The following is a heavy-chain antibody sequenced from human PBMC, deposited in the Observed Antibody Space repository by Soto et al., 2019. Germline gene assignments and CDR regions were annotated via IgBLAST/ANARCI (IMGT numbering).Heavy chain of an antibody. Sequence: EVQLVESGGGLVQPGGSLRLSCTASGFTVSSSEMNWVRQAPGKGLEWVSYINEDGTTFYADSVRGRFTISRDSAENSPFLQMNTLRAGDTAVYYCSRNKGERVAYGMDVWGQGTTVTVSS. CDR1: GFTVSSSE. D-gene: IGHD3-16*01. J-gene: IGHJ6*02. V-gene: IGHV3-48*03. CDR2: INEDGTT. CDR3: SRNKGERVAYGMDV.